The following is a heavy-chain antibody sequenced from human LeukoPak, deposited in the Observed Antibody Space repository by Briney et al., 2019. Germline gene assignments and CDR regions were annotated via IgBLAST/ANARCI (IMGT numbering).Heavy chain of an antibody. J-gene: IGHJ6*02. Sequence: ASVKVSCKASGYTFTSYGISWVRQAPGQGLEWMGWISAYNGNTNYAQKLQGRVTMTTDTSTSTAYMELRRLRSDDTAVYYCARDIDEYSSSSPSFYYYYGMDVWGHGTTVTVSS. CDR3: ARDIDEYSSSSPSFYYYYGMDV. CDR1: GYTFTSYG. V-gene: IGHV1-18*01. D-gene: IGHD6-6*01. CDR2: ISAYNGNT.